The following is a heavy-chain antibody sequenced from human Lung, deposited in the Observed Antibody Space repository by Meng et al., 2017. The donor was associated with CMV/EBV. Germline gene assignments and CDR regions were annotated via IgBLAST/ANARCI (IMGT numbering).Heavy chain of an antibody. V-gene: IGHV3-30*02. CDR3: AKDRIAVLPKGGRIRPRVDYYNGMDV. CDR1: GFPFRPNP. Sequence: GGSLRLSXVASGFPFRPNPMPWVRQAPGKGLEWVAFIRYDGSNKYYADSVKGRFTTSRDNYTNSVYVRMNSLRAEDTAVYYCAKDRIAVLPKGGRIRPRVDYYNGMDVWGQGATVTVSS. J-gene: IGHJ6*02. CDR2: IRYDGSNK. D-gene: IGHD6-19*01.